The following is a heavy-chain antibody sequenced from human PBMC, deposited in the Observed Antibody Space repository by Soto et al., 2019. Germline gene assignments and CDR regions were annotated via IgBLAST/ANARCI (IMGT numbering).Heavy chain of an antibody. CDR3: ARLYGFSGFDY. D-gene: IGHD6-25*01. Sequence: SETLSLTCSVSGGSISSYYWSWIRQPPGKGLEWIGYIYYSGSTNYNPSLKSRVTISVDTSKNQFSLKLSSVTAADTAVYYCARLYGFSGFDYWGQGTLVTVSS. J-gene: IGHJ4*02. CDR1: GGSISSYY. V-gene: IGHV4-59*08. CDR2: IYYSGST.